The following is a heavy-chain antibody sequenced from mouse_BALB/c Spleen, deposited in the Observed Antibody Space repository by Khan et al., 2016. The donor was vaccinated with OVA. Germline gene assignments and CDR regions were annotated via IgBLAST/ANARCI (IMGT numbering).Heavy chain of an antibody. CDR1: GFSLTNYG. CDR3: ARQPYYHYNIMDY. Sequence: QVRLQQSGPGLVAPSQSLSITCTIPGFSLTNYGVHWVRQPPGKGLEWLVVIWSDGSTTYNSALKSRLTITKDNSKSQVFLKMNSLQTDDTAMYFCARQPYYHYNIMDYWGQGTSVTVSS. CDR2: IWSDGST. V-gene: IGHV2-6-1*01. D-gene: IGHD2-10*01. J-gene: IGHJ4*01.